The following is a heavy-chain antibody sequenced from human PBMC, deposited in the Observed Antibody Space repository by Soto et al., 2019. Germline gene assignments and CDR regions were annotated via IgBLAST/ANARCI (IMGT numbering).Heavy chain of an antibody. CDR3: ARPGGSGYAKGFYY. D-gene: IGHD5-18*01. CDR2: IYPSDSHT. J-gene: IGHJ4*02. Sequence: GESLKISCKGSGYSFTDYWVVWVRQMPGKGLDWMGIIYPSDSHTRYSPSFEGQVTISADNSINTAYLQWSTLKASDTAVYYCARPGGSGYAKGFYYWGQGTLVTVSS. CDR1: GYSFTDYW. V-gene: IGHV5-51*01.